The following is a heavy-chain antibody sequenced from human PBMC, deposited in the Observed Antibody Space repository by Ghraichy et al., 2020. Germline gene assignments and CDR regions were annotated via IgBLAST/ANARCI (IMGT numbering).Heavy chain of an antibody. CDR1: GFTFSSYG. CDR3: ARDFATGGGMWWFFDY. CDR2: ISYDGNNK. V-gene: IGHV3-30*03. D-gene: IGHD2-21*01. J-gene: IGHJ4*02. Sequence: GALRLSCAASGFTFSSYGMHWVRQAPGKGLEWVAVISYDGNNKYYTDSVKGRFTLSRDNSKNTLYLHMTSLRAEDTAVYYCARDFATGGGMWWFFDYWGQGTLVTVSS.